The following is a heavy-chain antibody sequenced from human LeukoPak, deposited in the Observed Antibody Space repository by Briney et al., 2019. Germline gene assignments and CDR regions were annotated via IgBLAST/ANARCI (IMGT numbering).Heavy chain of an antibody. J-gene: IGHJ4*02. D-gene: IGHD3-16*01. CDR2: ISGGSDDI. CDR3: ARDPHSGLTRFW. CDR1: GFTFSGYG. V-gene: IGHV3-48*01. Sequence: GGSLRLSCAASGFTFSGYGMNWVRQAPGKGLEWVSYISGGSDDIRYADSVRGRFTISRDNAKNSLSLQMNSLRADDTAVYYCARDPHSGLTRFWGGQGTLVTVSS.